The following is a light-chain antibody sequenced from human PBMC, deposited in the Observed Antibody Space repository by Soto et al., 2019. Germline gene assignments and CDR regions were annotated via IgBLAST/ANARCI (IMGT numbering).Light chain of an antibody. CDR2: DAS. CDR3: QQYDDYSWT. CDR1: QDISNY. J-gene: IGKJ1*01. Sequence: DIQMTQSPSSLSASVGDRVTITCQASQDISNYLNWYQQKSGKPPKLLIYDASHLETGVPPRFSGAGSGTEFALTISSLQPEDVATYYCQQYDDYSWTFGQGTKVEV. V-gene: IGKV1-33*01.